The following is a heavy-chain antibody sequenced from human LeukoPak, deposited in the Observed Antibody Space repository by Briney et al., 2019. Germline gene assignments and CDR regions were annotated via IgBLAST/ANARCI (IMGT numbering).Heavy chain of an antibody. CDR3: ARRGVPAAICYFDY. J-gene: IGHJ4*02. CDR2: INHSGGT. D-gene: IGHD2-2*01. V-gene: IGHV4-34*01. Sequence: SETLSLTCAVYGVSFSGYYWSWIRQPPGKGLEWIGEINHSGGTNYNPSLKSRVTISVDTSKNQFSLKLSSVTAADTAVYYCARRGVPAAICYFDYWGQGTLVTVSS. CDR1: GVSFSGYY.